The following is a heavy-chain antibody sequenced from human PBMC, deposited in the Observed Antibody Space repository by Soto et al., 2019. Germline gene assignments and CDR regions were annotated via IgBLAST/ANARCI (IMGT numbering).Heavy chain of an antibody. CDR3: ARDAISMVRGTSNWFEP. CDR2: ISGGGIST. CDR1: GFTFSNYA. D-gene: IGHD3-10*01. J-gene: IGHJ5*02. V-gene: IGHV3-23*01. Sequence: EVQLLESGGGLVQPGGSLTLSCAASGFTFSNYAMSWVRQAPGKGLEWVSAISGGGISTYYADSVRGRFTISRDNSRNTLYLRMNRLRAEDTAVYYCARDAISMVRGTSNWFEPWGQGNLVTFSS.